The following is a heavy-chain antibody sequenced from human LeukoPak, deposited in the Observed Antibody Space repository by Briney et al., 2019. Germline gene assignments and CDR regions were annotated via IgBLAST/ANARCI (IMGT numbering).Heavy chain of an antibody. CDR3: ARRSYYYDSSGYYPYYYYYYMDV. CDR1: GGSISSGSYY. V-gene: IGHV4-39*01. D-gene: IGHD3-22*01. CDR2: IYYSGST. J-gene: IGHJ6*03. Sequence: SETLSLTCTVSGGSISSGSYYWGWIRQPPGKGLEWIGNIYYSGSTYYNESLESRVTISIDTSKNQFSLKLSSVTAADTAVYYCARRSYYYDSSGYYPYYYYYYMDVWGKGTTVTISS.